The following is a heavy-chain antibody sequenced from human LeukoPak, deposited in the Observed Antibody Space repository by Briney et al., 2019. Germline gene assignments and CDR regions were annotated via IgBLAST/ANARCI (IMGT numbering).Heavy chain of an antibody. CDR1: GYSISSNYY. CDR2: IYHSGST. Sequence: SETLSLTCSVSGYSISSNYYWGWIRQPPGMGLEWIGSIYHSGSTYYNPSLKSRVTISVDTSKNQFSLQLTSVTAADTAMYYCAREGGFDDYYFDYWGQGTLVTVSS. V-gene: IGHV4-38-2*02. J-gene: IGHJ4*02. D-gene: IGHD3-16*01. CDR3: AREGGFDDYYFDY.